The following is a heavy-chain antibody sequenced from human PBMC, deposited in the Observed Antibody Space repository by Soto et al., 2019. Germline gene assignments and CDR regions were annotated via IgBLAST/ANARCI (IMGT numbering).Heavy chain of an antibody. CDR1: GFTFSSYG. J-gene: IGHJ4*02. D-gene: IGHD1-26*01. V-gene: IGHV3-30*18. Sequence: GGSLRLSCAASGFTFSSYGMHWVRQAPGKGLEWVAVISYDGSNKYYADSVKGRFTISRDNSKNTLYLQMNSLRAEDTAVYYCAKVFGLNDNIVGATPWEYYFDYWGQGTLVTVSS. CDR3: AKVFGLNDNIVGATPWEYYFDY. CDR2: ISYDGSNK.